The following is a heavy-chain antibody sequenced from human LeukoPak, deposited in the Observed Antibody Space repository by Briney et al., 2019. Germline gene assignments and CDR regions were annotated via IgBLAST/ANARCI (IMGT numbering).Heavy chain of an antibody. V-gene: IGHV3-30-3*01. J-gene: IGHJ4*02. CDR3: ARGLEWSFNDY. Sequence: SGGSLRLSCAASGFTFSSYAMHWVRQAPGKGLEWVAVISYDGSNKYYADSVKGRFTISRDNSKNTLYLQMNSLRVEDTAVYYCARGLEWSFNDYWGQGTLATVSS. CDR2: ISYDGSNK. D-gene: IGHD3-3*01. CDR1: GFTFSSYA.